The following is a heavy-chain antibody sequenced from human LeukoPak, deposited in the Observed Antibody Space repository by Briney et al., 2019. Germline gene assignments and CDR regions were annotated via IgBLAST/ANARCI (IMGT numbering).Heavy chain of an antibody. J-gene: IGHJ4*02. CDR1: GYTFTSYD. CDR2: MNPNSGNT. CDR3: ARGSTRYLYRAAGY. D-gene: IGHD2-15*01. Sequence: ASVKVSCKASGYTFTSYDINWVRQATGQGLEWMGWMNPNSGNTGYAQKFQGRVTMTRNTSISTAYMELGSLRSEDTAVYYCARGSTRYLYRAAGYWGQGTLVTVSS. V-gene: IGHV1-8*01.